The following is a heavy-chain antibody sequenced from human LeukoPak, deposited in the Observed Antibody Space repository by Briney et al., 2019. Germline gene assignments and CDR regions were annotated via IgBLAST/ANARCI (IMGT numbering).Heavy chain of an antibody. D-gene: IGHD3-22*01. V-gene: IGHV3-74*01. J-gene: IGHJ4*02. Sequence: GGSLRLSCAASGFTFSSYWMHWVRQAPGKGLVWVSRIKSDGSSTIYADSVKGRFTISRDNAKNTLYLQMNSLRAEDTAVYYCARESYDSSGYYYGGGFDYWGQGTLVTVSS. CDR2: IKSDGSST. CDR3: ARESYDSSGYYYGGGFDY. CDR1: GFTFSSYW.